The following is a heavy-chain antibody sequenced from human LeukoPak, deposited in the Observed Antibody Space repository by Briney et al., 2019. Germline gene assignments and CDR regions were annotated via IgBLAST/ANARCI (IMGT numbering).Heavy chain of an antibody. V-gene: IGHV4-39*01. D-gene: IGHD3-10*01. CDR3: VRIILRGVDPIA. J-gene: IGHJ4*02. CDR2: IYYSGST. CDR1: GGSISSSSYY. Sequence: PSGTLSLTCTVSGGSISSSSYYWGWIRQPPGKGLEWIGSIYYSGSTYYNPSLKSRVTISVDTSKNQFSLKLSSVTAADTAVYYCVRIILRGVDPIAWGQGTLVTVSS.